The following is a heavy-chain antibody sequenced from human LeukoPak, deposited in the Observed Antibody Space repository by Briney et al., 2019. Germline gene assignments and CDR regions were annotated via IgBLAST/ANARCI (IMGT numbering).Heavy chain of an antibody. CDR2: INHNGST. CDR3: ASARIAAPGIPRPPFDY. J-gene: IGHJ4*02. D-gene: IGHD6-13*01. Sequence: PSETLSLTCAVYGGSFSGYYWSWIRQPPGKGLEWIGEINHNGSTNYNPSLKSRVTISVDTSKNQFSLKLSSVTAADTAVYYCASARIAAPGIPRPPFDYWGQGTLVTVSS. V-gene: IGHV4-34*01. CDR1: GGSFSGYY.